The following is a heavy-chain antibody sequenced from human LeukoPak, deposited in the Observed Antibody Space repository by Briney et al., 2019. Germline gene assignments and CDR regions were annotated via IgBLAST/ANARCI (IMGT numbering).Heavy chain of an antibody. V-gene: IGHV4-39*01. CDR3: ARHQYYDYVWGSYRYTDEKGYFDY. D-gene: IGHD3-16*02. CDR2: IYYCGST. CDR1: GGSISSSSYY. Sequence: SETLSLTCTVSGGSISSSSYYWGWIRQPPGKGLEWIGRIYYCGSTYYHPPLNSRVTISVNTSMNQFSLKLSALTAADTAVYYCARHQYYDYVWGSYRYTDEKGYFDYWGQETLVTVSS. J-gene: IGHJ4*02.